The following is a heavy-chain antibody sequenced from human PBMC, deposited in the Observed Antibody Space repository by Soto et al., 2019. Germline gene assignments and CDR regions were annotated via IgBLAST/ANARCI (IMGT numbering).Heavy chain of an antibody. CDR1: GGTSTRYA. D-gene: IGHD3-3*01. V-gene: IGHV1-69*06. J-gene: IGHJ4*02. Sequence: QAQLVQSGTEVKKPGSSVKVSCKVTGGTSTRYAINWVRQAPGQGLEWMGGIVPMFGTSKYAQKFQGRVTITADTSTNIAYMELRSLRSEDTAVYYCNRGSEYDFWSGYLWGQGTLVSVSS. CDR2: IVPMFGTS. CDR3: NRGSEYDFWSGYL.